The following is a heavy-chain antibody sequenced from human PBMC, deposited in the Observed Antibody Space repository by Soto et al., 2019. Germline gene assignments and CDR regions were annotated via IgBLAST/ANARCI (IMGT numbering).Heavy chain of an antibody. V-gene: IGHV4-61*08. D-gene: IGHD3-10*01. J-gene: IGHJ5*01. CDR1: GGSVSSAGYY. CDR3: ARGSGGYYGSGTWFAS. CDR2: VYYTGNP. Sequence: QVQLQESGPGLMKPSETLSLTCNVSGGSVSSAGYYWSWIRQPPGKGLVWIGYVYYTGNPDYNPSLESRVTISVDTSNNQFSLKLTSVTAADTAVYYCARGSGGYYGSGTWFASWGQGTLVTVSS.